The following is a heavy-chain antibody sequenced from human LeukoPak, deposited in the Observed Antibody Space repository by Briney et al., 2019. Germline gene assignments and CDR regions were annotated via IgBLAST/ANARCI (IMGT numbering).Heavy chain of an antibody. V-gene: IGHV3-43*01. CDR3: AKIDFWSGYIQDAFDI. CDR1: GFTFDDYT. J-gene: IGHJ3*02. Sequence: PGGSLRLSCAASGFTFDDYTMHWVRQAPGKGLEWVSLISWDGGSTYYADSVKSRFTISRDNSKNSLYLQMNSLRTEDTALYYCAKIDFWSGYIQDAFDIWGQGTMVTVSS. D-gene: IGHD3-3*01. CDR2: ISWDGGST.